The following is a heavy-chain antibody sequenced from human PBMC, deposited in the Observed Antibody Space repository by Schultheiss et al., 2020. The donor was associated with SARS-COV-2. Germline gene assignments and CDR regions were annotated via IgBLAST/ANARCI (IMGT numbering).Heavy chain of an antibody. CDR3: ARIIRFLEWLFDY. D-gene: IGHD3-3*01. CDR1: GYTFTSYG. V-gene: IGHV1-18*01. J-gene: IGHJ4*02. CDR2: ISAYNGNT. Sequence: ASVKVSCKASGYTFTSYGISWVRQAPGQGLEWMGWISAYNGNTNYAQKLQGRVTMTRNTSISTAYMELSSLRSEDTAVYYCARIIRFLEWLFDYWGQGTLVTVSS.